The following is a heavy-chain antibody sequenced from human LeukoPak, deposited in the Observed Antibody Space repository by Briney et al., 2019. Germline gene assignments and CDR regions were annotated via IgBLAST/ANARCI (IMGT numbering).Heavy chain of an antibody. CDR1: GFTFSSYA. CDR3: ARAKVRGVIIKSFDY. Sequence: GGSLRLSCAASGFTFSSYAVSWVRQAPGKGLEWVSDISGSGGSTYYADSVKGRFTSSRDNSKNTLYLQMNSLRAEDTAVYYCARAKVRGVIIKSFDYWGQGTLVTVSS. CDR2: ISGSGGST. D-gene: IGHD3-10*01. V-gene: IGHV3-23*01. J-gene: IGHJ4*02.